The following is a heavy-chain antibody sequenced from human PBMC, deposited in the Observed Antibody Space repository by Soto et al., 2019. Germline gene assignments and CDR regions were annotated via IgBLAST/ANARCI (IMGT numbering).Heavy chain of an antibody. J-gene: IGHJ3*02. Sequence: QVHLVQSGAEVKKPGASVKVSCKASGYTFTGYYIHWVRQAPGPGLEWMGWIDPHSGETNYAQKFQGRVTITADKSTSTAYMELSSLRSEDTAVYYCARAQPSIVGATTNAFDIWGQGTMVTVSS. CDR3: ARAQPSIVGATTNAFDI. CDR2: IDPHSGET. CDR1: GYTFTGYY. V-gene: IGHV1-2*02. D-gene: IGHD1-26*01.